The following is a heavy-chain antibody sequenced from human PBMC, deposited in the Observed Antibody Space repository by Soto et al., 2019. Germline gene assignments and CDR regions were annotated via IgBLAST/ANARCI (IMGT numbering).Heavy chain of an antibody. J-gene: IGHJ4*02. V-gene: IGHV3-23*01. CDR1: GFTFSSYA. Sequence: EVQLLESGGGLVQPGGSLRLSCAASGFTFSSYAMSWVRQAPGKGLEWVSAISGSGGSTYYADSVKGRFTISRDNSKNTLDLQMNSLRAEDTAVYYCAKDGSGWYYFDYWGQGTLVTVSS. CDR2: ISGSGGST. CDR3: AKDGSGWYYFDY. D-gene: IGHD6-19*01.